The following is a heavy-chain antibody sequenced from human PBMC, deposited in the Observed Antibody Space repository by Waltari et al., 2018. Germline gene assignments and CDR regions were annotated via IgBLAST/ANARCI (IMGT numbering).Heavy chain of an antibody. V-gene: IGHV5-51*01. D-gene: IGHD1-26*01. CDR3: ASVHSGSGGHAAFDI. J-gene: IGHJ3*02. CDR2: IYPGDSDT. CDR1: GYSFTSYW. Sequence: EVQLVQSGAEVKTPGESLKISCTGSGYSFTSYWIGWVRQLPGKGLEWMGIIYPGDSDTRYSPSFQGQVTISADKSISTAYLQWSSLKASDTAMYYCASVHSGSGGHAAFDIWGQGTMVTVSS.